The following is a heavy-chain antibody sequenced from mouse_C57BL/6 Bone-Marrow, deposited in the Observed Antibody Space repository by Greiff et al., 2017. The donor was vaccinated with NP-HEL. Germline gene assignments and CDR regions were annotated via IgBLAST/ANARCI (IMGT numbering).Heavy chain of an antibody. CDR3: AREAGYDYGNLSY. D-gene: IGHD2-4*01. V-gene: IGHV1-53*01. CDR2: INPSNGGT. J-gene: IGHJ2*01. Sequence: QVQLKQPGTELVKPGASVKLSCKASGYTFTSYWMHWVKQRPGQGLEWIGNINPSNGGTNYNEKFKSKATLTVDKSSSTAYMQLSSLTSEDSAVYYCAREAGYDYGNLSYWGQGTTLTVSS. CDR1: GYTFTSYW.